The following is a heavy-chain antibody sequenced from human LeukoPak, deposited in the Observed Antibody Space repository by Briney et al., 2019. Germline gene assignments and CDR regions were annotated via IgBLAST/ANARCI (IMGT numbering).Heavy chain of an antibody. D-gene: IGHD1-14*01. CDR2: IYYSGST. Sequence: SETLSLTCTVSGGSISSSSYYWGWIRQPPGKGLEWIGSIYYSGSTYYNPSLKSRVTISVDTSKNQFSLKLSSVTAADTAVYYCARTSGMVRTETGEDAFDIWGQGTMVTVSS. CDR1: GGSISSSSYY. CDR3: ARTSGMVRTETGEDAFDI. V-gene: IGHV4-39*07. J-gene: IGHJ3*02.